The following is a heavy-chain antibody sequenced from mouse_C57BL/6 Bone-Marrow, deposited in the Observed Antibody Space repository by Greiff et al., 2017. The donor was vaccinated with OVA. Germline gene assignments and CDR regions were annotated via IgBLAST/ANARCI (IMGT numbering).Heavy chain of an antibody. CDR3: ARDGYDYDDWFAY. Sequence: LMESGAELVRPGSSVKLSCKDSYFAFMASAMHWVKQRPGHGLEWIGSFTMYSDATEYSENFKGKATLTANTSSSTAYMELSSLTSEDSAVYYCARDGYDYDDWFAYWGQGTLVTVSA. CDR1: YFAFMASA. V-gene: IGHV1-49*01. J-gene: IGHJ3*01. D-gene: IGHD2-4*01. CDR2: FTMYSDAT.